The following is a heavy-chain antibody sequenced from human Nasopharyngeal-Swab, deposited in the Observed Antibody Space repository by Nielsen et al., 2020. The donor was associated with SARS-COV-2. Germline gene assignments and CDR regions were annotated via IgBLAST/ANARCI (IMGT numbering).Heavy chain of an antibody. J-gene: IGHJ4*02. V-gene: IGHV3-74*01. CDR2: INSDGSST. Sequence: GGSLRLSCAASGFTFSSYWMHWVRQAPGKGLVWVSRINSDGSSTSYADSVKGRFTISRDNAKNTLYLQMNSLRAEDTAVYYCARVAWDIVVVVAAGAPDYWGQGTLVTVSS. CDR3: ARVAWDIVVVVAAGAPDY. CDR1: GFTFSSYW. D-gene: IGHD2-15*01.